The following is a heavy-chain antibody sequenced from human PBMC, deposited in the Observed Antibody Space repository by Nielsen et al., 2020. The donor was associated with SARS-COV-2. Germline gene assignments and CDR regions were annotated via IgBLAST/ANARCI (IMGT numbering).Heavy chain of an antibody. CDR2: IYPDDSDT. D-gene: IGHD3-22*01. J-gene: IGHJ3*02. CDR3: ARSGKYYYDSSGYFNDAFDI. V-gene: IGHV5-51*01. CDR1: GYFFNTYW. Sequence: GESLKISCKGSGYFFNTYWIAWVRQMPGKGLEWMGIIYPDDSDTRYSPSFQGQVTISADKSISTAYLQWSSLKASDTAMYYCARSGKYYYDSSGYFNDAFDIWGQGTMVTVSS.